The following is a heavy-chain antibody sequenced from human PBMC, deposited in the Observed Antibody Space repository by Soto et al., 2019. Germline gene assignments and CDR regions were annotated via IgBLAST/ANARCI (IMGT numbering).Heavy chain of an antibody. CDR1: GFTFNTYP. J-gene: IGHJ6*02. CDR3: AKGVLSFHYGMEV. CDR2: ISSTAGRTS. V-gene: IGHV3-23*01. D-gene: IGHD3-10*01. Sequence: EVKLLQSGGGVVPPGGSPRLSCATSGFTFNTYPMTWVRQAPGKGLEWVSSISSTAGRTSSYADSVKGRFAISRDFSDNTVYLQMNNLRVDDTAVYFCAKGVLSFHYGMEVWGQGTTVTVSS.